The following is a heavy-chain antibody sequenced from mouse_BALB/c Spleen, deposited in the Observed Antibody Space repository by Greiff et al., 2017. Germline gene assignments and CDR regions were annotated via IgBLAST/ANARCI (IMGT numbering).Heavy chain of an antibody. CDR1: GYSITSDYA. Sequence: VQLQQSGPGLVKPSQSLSLTCTVTGYSITSDYAWNWIRQFPGNKLEWMDYISYSGSTSYNPSLKSRISITRDTSKNQFFLQLNSVTTEDTATYYCARSSSGYGAYWGQGTLVTVSA. J-gene: IGHJ3*01. CDR2: ISYSGST. V-gene: IGHV3-2*02. D-gene: IGHD3-1*01. CDR3: ARSSSGYGAY.